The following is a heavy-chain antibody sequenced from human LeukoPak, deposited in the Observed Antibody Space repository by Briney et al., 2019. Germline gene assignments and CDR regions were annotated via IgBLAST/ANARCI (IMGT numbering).Heavy chain of an antibody. V-gene: IGHV4-59*11. CDR3: AREYCGGDCYPIDAFDI. J-gene: IGHJ3*02. CDR1: GGSISSHY. D-gene: IGHD2-21*02. Sequence: SETLSLTCTVSGGSISSHYWSWIRQPPGKGLEWIGYIYYSGSTSYNPSLKSRVTISVDTSKNQFSLKLSSVTAADTAVYYCAREYCGGDCYPIDAFDIWGQGTMVTVSS. CDR2: IYYSGST.